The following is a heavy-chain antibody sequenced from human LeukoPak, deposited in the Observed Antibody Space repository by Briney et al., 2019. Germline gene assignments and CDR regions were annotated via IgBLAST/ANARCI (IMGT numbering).Heavy chain of an antibody. Sequence: GASVKVSCKASGYTFTGYYMHWVRQAPGQGLEWMGWINSNSGGTNYAQKFQGRVTMTRDTSISTAYMELSRLRSDDTAVYYCARAMIVENDAFDIWGQGTMVTVSS. V-gene: IGHV1-2*02. CDR3: ARAMIVENDAFDI. CDR1: GYTFTGYY. J-gene: IGHJ3*02. D-gene: IGHD3-22*01. CDR2: INSNSGGT.